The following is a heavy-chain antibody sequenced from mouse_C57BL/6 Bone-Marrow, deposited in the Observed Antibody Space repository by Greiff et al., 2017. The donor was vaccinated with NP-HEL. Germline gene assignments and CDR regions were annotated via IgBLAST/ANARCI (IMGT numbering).Heavy chain of an antibody. Sequence: EVQLQQSGAELVKPGASVKLSCTASGFNIKDYYMHWVKQRTEQGLEWIGRIDPEDGDTKYAPKFQGKATITADTSSNTAYLQLSSLTSEDTAVYYCARFTGYGLYWYFEVWGTGTTVTVSS. V-gene: IGHV14-2*01. CDR3: ARFTGYGLYWYFEV. D-gene: IGHD3-1*01. CDR1: GFNIKDYY. J-gene: IGHJ1*03. CDR2: IDPEDGDT.